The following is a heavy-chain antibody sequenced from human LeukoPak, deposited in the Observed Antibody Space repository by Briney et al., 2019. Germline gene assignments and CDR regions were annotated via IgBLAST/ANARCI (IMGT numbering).Heavy chain of an antibody. CDR2: IYYSGST. Sequence: PSETLSLTCTVSGGSISSYYWSWLRQPPGKGLDWIGDIYYSGSTNYNPSLKSRVTISVDTSKNQSSLKLSSVTAADTAVYYCARDHGFGESEFDYWGQGTLVTVSS. CDR3: ARDHGFGESEFDY. V-gene: IGHV4-59*01. CDR1: GGSISSYY. J-gene: IGHJ4*02. D-gene: IGHD3-10*01.